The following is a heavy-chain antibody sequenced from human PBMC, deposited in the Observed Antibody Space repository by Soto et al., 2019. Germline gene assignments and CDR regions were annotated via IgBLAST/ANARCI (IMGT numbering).Heavy chain of an antibody. CDR3: VMVDNYMTPTPQAV. Sequence: QVQLVQSGDEVKKPGASVKVSCKASGYIFVNYGIAWVRQAPGQGLEWMGWISPYTGNTHSATKVQGRLTMTTDTSKRIAYTDLGSMTSNATAVYSCVMVDNYMTPTPQAVWGQGTTVTVSS. D-gene: IGHD2-15*01. J-gene: IGHJ6*02. CDR2: ISPYTGNT. V-gene: IGHV1-18*01. CDR1: GYIFVNYG.